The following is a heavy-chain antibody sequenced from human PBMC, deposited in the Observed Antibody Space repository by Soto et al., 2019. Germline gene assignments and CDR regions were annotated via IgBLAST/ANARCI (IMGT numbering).Heavy chain of an antibody. V-gene: IGHV4-34*01. CDR1: GGSFSGYI. J-gene: IGHJ1*01. CDR2: INPSGST. Sequence: QVQLQQWGAGLLKSSETLSLTCAVYGGSFSGYIWSWVRQPPGKGLEWIGDINPSGSTNYNPSLKSRVTMSVDTSKTQFSLKVTSVTAADTDVYFCARYSSDWSKHFQLWGRGSLVKVSS. D-gene: IGHD3-9*01. CDR3: ARYSSDWSKHFQL.